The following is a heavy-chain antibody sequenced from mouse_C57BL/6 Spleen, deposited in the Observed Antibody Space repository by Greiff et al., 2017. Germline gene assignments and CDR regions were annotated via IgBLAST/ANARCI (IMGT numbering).Heavy chain of an antibody. Sequence: VQLQQPGAELVRPGSSVKLSCKASGYTFTSYWMHWVKQRPIQGLEWIGNIDPSDSETHYNQKFKDKATLTGDKSSSTAYMQLSSLTSEDSAVYYCERWDGGCYFEGWGTVTTVTVSS. V-gene: IGHV1-52*01. CDR2: IDPSDSET. CDR3: ERWDGGCYFEG. CDR1: GYTFTSYW. D-gene: IGHD4-1*01. J-gene: IGHJ1*03.